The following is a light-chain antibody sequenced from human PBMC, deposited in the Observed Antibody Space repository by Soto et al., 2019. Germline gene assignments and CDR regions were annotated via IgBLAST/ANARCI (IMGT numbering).Light chain of an antibody. V-gene: IGLV1-40*01. CDR2: NNN. CDR3: QSYDSSLSGYV. J-gene: IGLJ1*01. CDR1: SSNIGAGYD. Sequence: QSVLTQPPSVSGAPGQRVTISCTGGSSNIGAGYDVHWYQQLPGIAPKLLIYNNNNRPSGVPDRFSGSKSGTSASLAITGLQAEDEADYYCQSYDSSLSGYVFGTGTKLTVL.